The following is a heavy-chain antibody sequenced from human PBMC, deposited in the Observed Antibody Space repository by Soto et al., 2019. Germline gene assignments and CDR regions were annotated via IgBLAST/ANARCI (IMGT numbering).Heavy chain of an antibody. CDR2: IYHSGST. V-gene: IGHV4-4*02. CDR1: GGSISSSNW. D-gene: IGHD5-12*01. J-gene: IGHJ4*02. Sequence: SETLSLTCAVSGGSISSSNWWSWVRQPPGKGLEWIGEIYHSGSTNYNPSLKSRVTISVDESKNQFSLKLRSVTAADTAVYYCARDFGYGGYGDDWGQGTLVTVSS. CDR3: ARDFGYGGYGDD.